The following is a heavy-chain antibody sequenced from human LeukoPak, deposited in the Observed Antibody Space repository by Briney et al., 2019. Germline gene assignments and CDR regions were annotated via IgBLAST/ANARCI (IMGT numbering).Heavy chain of an antibody. CDR1: GYAFTSYG. J-gene: IGHJ4*02. CDR3: ARVGDYYDSSGYSDFDY. Sequence: GASVKVSCKASGYAFTSYGISWVRQAPGQGLEWMGWISAYNGNTNYAQKLQGRVTMTTDTSTSTAYMELRSLRSDDTAVYYCARVGDYYDSSGYSDFDYWGQGTLVTVSS. V-gene: IGHV1-18*01. D-gene: IGHD3-22*01. CDR2: ISAYNGNT.